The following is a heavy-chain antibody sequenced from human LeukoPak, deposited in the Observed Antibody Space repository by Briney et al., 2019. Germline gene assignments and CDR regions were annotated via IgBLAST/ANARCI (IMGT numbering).Heavy chain of an antibody. V-gene: IGHV3-33*06. CDR1: GFTFSSYG. D-gene: IGHD2-15*01. CDR3: AKSRTATPFDY. Sequence: SGGSLRLSCAASGFTFSSYGMHWVRQAPGKGLEWVAVIWYDGSNKYYADSVKGRFTISRDNSKNTLYLQMNSLRAEDTAVYYCAKSRTATPFDYWGQGTLVTVSS. J-gene: IGHJ4*02. CDR2: IWYDGSNK.